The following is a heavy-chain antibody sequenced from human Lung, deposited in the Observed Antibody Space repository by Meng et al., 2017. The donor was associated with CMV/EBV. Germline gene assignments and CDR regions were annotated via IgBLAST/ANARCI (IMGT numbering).Heavy chain of an antibody. D-gene: IGHD3-3*01. J-gene: IGHJ6*02. V-gene: IGHV4-59*01. CDR2: IYYSGST. Sequence: SETXSPXXTVSGGSISSYYWTWIRQPPGKGLEWIGYIYYSGSTNYNPSLMSRVTISVDTSKNQFSLKLSSVTAADTAVYYCARVSGYYYYGMDVWGQGPTVTVSS. CDR1: GGSISSYY. CDR3: ARVSGYYYYGMDV.